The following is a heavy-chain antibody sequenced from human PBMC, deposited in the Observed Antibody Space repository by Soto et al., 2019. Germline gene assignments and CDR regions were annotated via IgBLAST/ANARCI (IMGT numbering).Heavy chain of an antibody. V-gene: IGHV3-53*01. CDR2: LYNHGKT. CDR1: GFIVSSSH. CDR3: ATLTEAERH. Sequence: EVQLVESGGGLTQPGGSLRLSCVVSGFIVSSSHMIWVRQAPGKGLEGVSILYNHGKTNYVDSVKGRLTITRDNSKHTVYLQMNSLGVEGTVVYYCATLTEAERHWGQGALVTVSS. J-gene: IGHJ4*02. D-gene: IGHD1-1*01.